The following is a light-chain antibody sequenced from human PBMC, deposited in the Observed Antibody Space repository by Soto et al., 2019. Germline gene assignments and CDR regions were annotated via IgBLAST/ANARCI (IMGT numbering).Light chain of an antibody. CDR1: SSNIGSNY. V-gene: IGLV1-47*01. CDR2: RNN. Sequence: QSVLTQPPSASGTPGQRVTISCSGSSSNIGSNYVYWYQQLPGTAPKLLIYRNNQRPSGVPDRFSGSKSGTSASLAISGLRSEDEDDYYCAAWDDSLSGPVLGGGTKLTVL. CDR3: AAWDDSLSGPV. J-gene: IGLJ2*01.